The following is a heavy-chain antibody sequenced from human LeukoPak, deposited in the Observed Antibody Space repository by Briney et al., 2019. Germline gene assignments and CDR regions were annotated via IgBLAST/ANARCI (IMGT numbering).Heavy chain of an antibody. V-gene: IGHV4-4*07. CDR3: ARDSGTTGEVKFDP. CDR1: GGSISSYY. CDR2: IYTSGST. D-gene: IGHD3-10*01. Sequence: SETLSLTRTVSGGSISSYYWSWIRQPAGKGLEWIGRIYTSGSTDYNPSLKSRVTMSVDTSNNQFSLKLSSVTAADTAVYYCARDSGTTGEVKFDPWGQGTLVTVSS. J-gene: IGHJ5*02.